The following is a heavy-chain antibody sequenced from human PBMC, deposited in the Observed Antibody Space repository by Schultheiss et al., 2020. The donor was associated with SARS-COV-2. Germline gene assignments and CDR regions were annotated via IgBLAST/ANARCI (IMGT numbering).Heavy chain of an antibody. CDR1: GFTFSDYY. CDR3: ARRYDFWSGYHLRTQYYMDV. V-gene: IGHV3-30*03. CDR2: ISFDGNNK. D-gene: IGHD3-3*01. Sequence: GESLKISCAASGFTFSDYYMSWVRQAPGKGLELLAVISFDGNNKFYADSAKGRFTISRDNSKNTLYLQMNSLRAEDTAVYYCARRYDFWSGYHLRTQYYMDVWGKGTTVTVSS. J-gene: IGHJ6*03.